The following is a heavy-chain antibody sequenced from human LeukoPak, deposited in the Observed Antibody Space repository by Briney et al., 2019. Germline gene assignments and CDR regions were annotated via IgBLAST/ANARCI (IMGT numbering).Heavy chain of an antibody. V-gene: IGHV3-11*05. J-gene: IGHJ4*02. CDR1: VFTLSDYF. CDR3: AREQYGSKDN. CDR2: ISSSSTYT. D-gene: IGHD4-23*01. Sequence: GGSLRLSRAASVFTLSDYFLTWIRQAPGKGLEWVSHISSSSTYTDYADSVKGRFTISRDNAKKSLYLQMNRLRAEDTALYYCAREQYGSKDNRGQGNLVTVSS.